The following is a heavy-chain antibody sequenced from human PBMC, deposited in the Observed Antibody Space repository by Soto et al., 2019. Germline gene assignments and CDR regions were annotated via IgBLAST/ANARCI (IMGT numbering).Heavy chain of an antibody. CDR3: ARDLWGYCGTDCYPLDV. CDR2: IVVGSDNT. V-gene: IGHV1-58*02. D-gene: IGHD2-21*02. J-gene: IGHJ6*02. Sequence: GASVKVSCKTSGFTFTSSAIQWVRQARGQRLEWIGWIVVGSDNTNYAQKFQERVTITRDLSTNTIYMDLSGLRSEDTAVYYCARDLWGYCGTDCYPLDVRAPRTTVTVSS. CDR1: GFTFTSSA.